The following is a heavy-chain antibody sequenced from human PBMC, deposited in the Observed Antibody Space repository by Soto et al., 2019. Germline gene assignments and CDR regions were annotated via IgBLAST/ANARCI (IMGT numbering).Heavy chain of an antibody. V-gene: IGHV3-30*18. J-gene: IGHJ4*02. CDR3: AKGKGDVYGSLFDY. CDR1: GFTFSSYG. CDR2: ISYDGSNK. D-gene: IGHD4-17*01. Sequence: QVQLVESGGGVVQPGRSLRLSCAASGFTFSSYGMHWVRQAPGKGLEWLAVISYDGSNKYYADSVKGRFTISRDNSKNTLYLQMNRLRAADTAVYYCAKGKGDVYGSLFDYWGKGPLVTVSS.